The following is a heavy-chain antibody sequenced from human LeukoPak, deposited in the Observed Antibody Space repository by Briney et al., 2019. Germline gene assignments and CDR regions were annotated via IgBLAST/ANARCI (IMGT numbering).Heavy chain of an antibody. Sequence: SENLSLTCTVSGGSISSGGYYWSWIRQHPGKALEWIGYIYYSGSTYYNPSLKSRVTISIDTSKNQFSLKLSSVTAADTAVYYCASRIGFYYDSRGSLRGGWIDPWGQGTLVTVS. D-gene: IGHD3-22*01. V-gene: IGHV4-31*03. CDR1: GGSISSGGYY. CDR2: IYYSGST. J-gene: IGHJ5*02. CDR3: ASRIGFYYDSRGSLRGGWIDP.